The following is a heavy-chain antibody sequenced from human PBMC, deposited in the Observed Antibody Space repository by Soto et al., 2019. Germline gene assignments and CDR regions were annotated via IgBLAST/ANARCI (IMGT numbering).Heavy chain of an antibody. V-gene: IGHV3-64D*06. CDR1: GFTFSSYA. J-gene: IGHJ4*02. CDR2: ISSNGGST. Sequence: GGSLRHSCSASGFTFSSYAMHWGGQAPGKGLEYVSAISSNGGSTYYADSVKGRFTISRDNSKNTLYLQMSGLRAEDTAVYYCVKAFGDYALFDYWGQGTLVTVSS. D-gene: IGHD4-17*01. CDR3: VKAFGDYALFDY.